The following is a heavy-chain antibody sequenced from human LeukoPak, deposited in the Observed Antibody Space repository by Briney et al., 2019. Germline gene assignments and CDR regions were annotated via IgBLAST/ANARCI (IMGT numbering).Heavy chain of an antibody. CDR1: GFTFSSYE. D-gene: IGHD6-6*01. V-gene: IGHV3-48*03. CDR3: ARVSYSSSYYFDY. CDR2: ISTSGSTI. Sequence: PGGSLRLSCAVSGFTFSSYEMNWVRQAPGKGLEWVSYISTSGSTIYYADSVKGRFTISRDNAKNSLYLQMNSLRAEDTALYYCARVSYSSSYYFDYWGQGALVTVSS. J-gene: IGHJ4*02.